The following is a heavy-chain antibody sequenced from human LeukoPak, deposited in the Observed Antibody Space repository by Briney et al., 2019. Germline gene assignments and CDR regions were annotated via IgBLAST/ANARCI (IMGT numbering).Heavy chain of an antibody. D-gene: IGHD3-22*01. CDR2: IYYTGST. CDR1: GASISTYY. V-gene: IGHV4-59*12. CDR3: ARESYYDSSGYSHDAFDI. J-gene: IGHJ3*02. Sequence: SETLSLTCTVSGASISTYYWSWIRQTPGKGLEWIGYIYYTGSTESNPSLKGRVTISVDTSRNQFSLKLNSVTAADTAVYYCARESYYDSSGYSHDAFDIWGQGTMVTVSS.